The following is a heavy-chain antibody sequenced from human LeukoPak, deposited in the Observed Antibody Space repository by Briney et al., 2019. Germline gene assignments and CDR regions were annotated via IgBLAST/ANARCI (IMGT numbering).Heavy chain of an antibody. CDR1: GFTFSSYG. V-gene: IGHV3-74*01. J-gene: IGHJ5*02. Sequence: PGRSLRLSCAASGFTFSSYGMHWVRQAPGKGLVWVSRINNDGSSTNYADSVKGRFTISRDNAKNTLYLQMNSLRAEDTAVYYCAKSNWFDPWGQGTLVTVSS. CDR3: AKSNWFDP. CDR2: INNDGSST.